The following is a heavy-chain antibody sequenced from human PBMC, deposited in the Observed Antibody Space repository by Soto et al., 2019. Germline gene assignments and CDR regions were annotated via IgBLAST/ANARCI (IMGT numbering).Heavy chain of an antibody. CDR2: INPNSGGT. CDR1: GYTFTGYY. D-gene: IGHD6-13*01. Sequence: ASVKVSCTASGYTFTGYYMHWVRQAPGQGLEWMGWINPNSGGTNYAQKFQGWVTMTRDTSISTAYMELSRLRSDDTAVYYCARVGYSSSWFFDYWGQGTLVTVSS. CDR3: ARVGYSSSWFFDY. V-gene: IGHV1-2*04. J-gene: IGHJ4*02.